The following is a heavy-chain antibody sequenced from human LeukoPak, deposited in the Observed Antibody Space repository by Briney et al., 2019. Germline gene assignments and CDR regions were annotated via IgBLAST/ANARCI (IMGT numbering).Heavy chain of an antibody. V-gene: IGHV1-46*01. J-gene: IGHJ4*02. D-gene: IGHD5-18*01. CDR1: GYTFTSYY. CDR2: INPSGGST. CDR3: ASAPRGYSYGTN. Sequence: ASVKVSCKASGYTFTSYYMHWVRQAPGQGPEWMGIINPSGGSTSYAQKFQGRVTMTRDTSTSTVYMELSSLRSEDTAVYYCASAPRGYSYGTNWGQGTLVTVSS.